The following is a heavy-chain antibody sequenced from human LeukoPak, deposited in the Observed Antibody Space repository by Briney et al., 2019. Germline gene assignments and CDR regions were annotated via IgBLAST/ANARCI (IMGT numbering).Heavy chain of an antibody. D-gene: IGHD6-13*01. J-gene: IGHJ3*02. CDR3: ARSGQLKSFDI. Sequence: ASLKVSCKASGYTFAGYYMHWVRQAPGQGLEWMGGINPNSGGTNYAQKFKGRVTMTRDTSISTAYMELSRLRSDDTAVYYCARSGQLKSFDIWGQGTMVTVSS. CDR1: GYTFAGYY. CDR2: INPNSGGT. V-gene: IGHV1-2*02.